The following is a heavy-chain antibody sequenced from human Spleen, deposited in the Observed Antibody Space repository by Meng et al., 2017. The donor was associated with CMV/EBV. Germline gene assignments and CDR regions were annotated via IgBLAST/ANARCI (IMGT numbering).Heavy chain of an antibody. CDR2: IYYNENT. CDR1: SVSSYDYS. Sequence: SVSSYDYSWNWVRQPPGKGLEWIGHIYYNENTNYNPSLRSRVTISVDTSRNQFSLRLTSVTAADTAMYYCARDLHCASTSCSNWFDPWGQGTLVTVSS. J-gene: IGHJ5*02. CDR3: ARDLHCASTSCSNWFDP. D-gene: IGHD2-2*01. V-gene: IGHV4-61*08.